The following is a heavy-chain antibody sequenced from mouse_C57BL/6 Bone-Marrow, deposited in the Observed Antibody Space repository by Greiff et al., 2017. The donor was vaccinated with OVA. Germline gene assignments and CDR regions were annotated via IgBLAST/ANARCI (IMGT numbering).Heavy chain of an antibody. CDR1: GFSFNTYA. CDR3: VRQGYDAMDY. J-gene: IGHJ4*01. CDR2: IRSKSNNYAT. V-gene: IGHV10-1*01. Sequence: EVMLLESGGGLVQPKGSLKLSCAASGFSFNTYAMNWVRQAPGKGLEWVARIRSKSNNYATYYADSVKDRFTISRDDSESMLYLQMNNLKTEDTAMYYCVRQGYDAMDYWGQGTSVTVSS.